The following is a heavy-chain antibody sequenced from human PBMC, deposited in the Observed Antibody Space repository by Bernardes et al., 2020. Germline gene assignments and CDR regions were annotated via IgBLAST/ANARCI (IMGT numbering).Heavy chain of an antibody. CDR3: AKEGGGSYGVFFDT. J-gene: IGHJ4*02. V-gene: IGHV3-23*01. D-gene: IGHD4-17*01. CDR1: GFILSDYG. Sequence: GGSLRLSCEASGFILSDYGMHWVRQAPGKGLEWVSGIVGGGGGTHYADSVRGRFTISGDNSKSTLYLQMNSLRDEDTAIYYCAKEGGGSYGVFFDTWGQGALVTVSS. CDR2: IVGGGGGT.